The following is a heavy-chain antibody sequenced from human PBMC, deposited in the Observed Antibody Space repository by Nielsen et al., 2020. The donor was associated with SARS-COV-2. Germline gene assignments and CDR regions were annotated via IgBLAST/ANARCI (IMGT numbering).Heavy chain of an antibody. CDR3: ARDIVFSGYDSSFDY. J-gene: IGHJ4*02. CDR1: GFTFSSYG. CDR2: IWYDGSNK. D-gene: IGHD5-12*01. V-gene: IGHV3-33*01. Sequence: GGSLRLSCAASGFTFSSYGMHWVRQAPGKGLEWVAVIWYDGSNKYYADSVKGRFTISRDNSKNTLYLQMNSLRAEDTAVYYCARDIVFSGYDSSFDYWGQGTLVTVSS.